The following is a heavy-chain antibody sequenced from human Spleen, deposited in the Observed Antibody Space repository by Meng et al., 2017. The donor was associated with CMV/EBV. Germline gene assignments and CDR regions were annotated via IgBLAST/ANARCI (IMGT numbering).Heavy chain of an antibody. D-gene: IGHD3-22*01. CDR2: IYYSGST. J-gene: IGHJ5*02. CDR3: ARELVVLTGGFDP. V-gene: IGHV4-39*01. Sequence: VSGGSISSSSYYWGWIRQPPGKGLEWIGSIYYSGSTYYNPSLKSRVTISVDTSKNQFSLKLSSVTAADTAVYYCARELVVLTGGFDPWGQGTLVTVSS. CDR1: GGSISSSSYY.